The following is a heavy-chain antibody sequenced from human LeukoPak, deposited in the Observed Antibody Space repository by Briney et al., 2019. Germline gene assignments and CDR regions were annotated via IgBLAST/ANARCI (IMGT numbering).Heavy chain of an antibody. J-gene: IGHJ6*03. CDR3: ARAIAAADNYYYYYMDV. V-gene: IGHV1-69*05. D-gene: IGHD6-13*01. CDR2: IIPIFGTA. Sequence: ASVTVSFTASGGTFSIYAISWVRQAPGQGLEWMGGIIPIFGTANYAQKFQGRVTITTDESTSTAYMELSSLRSEDTAVYYCARAIAAADNYYYYYMDVWGKGTTVTVSS. CDR1: GGTFSIYA.